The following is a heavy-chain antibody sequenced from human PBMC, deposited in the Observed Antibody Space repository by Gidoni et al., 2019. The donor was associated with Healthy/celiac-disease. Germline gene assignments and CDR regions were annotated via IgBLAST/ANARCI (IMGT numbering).Heavy chain of an antibody. CDR3: AREYYYGSGRPGDYFDY. Sequence: QVQLVESGGGVVQPGRSLRLSCAASGFTFRSYAMPWVRQAPGKGLEWVAVISYDGSNKYYADSVKGRFTISRDNSKNTLYLQMNSLRAEDTAVYYCAREYYYGSGRPGDYFDYWGQGTLVTVSS. D-gene: IGHD3-10*01. CDR2: ISYDGSNK. V-gene: IGHV3-30-3*01. CDR1: GFTFRSYA. J-gene: IGHJ4*02.